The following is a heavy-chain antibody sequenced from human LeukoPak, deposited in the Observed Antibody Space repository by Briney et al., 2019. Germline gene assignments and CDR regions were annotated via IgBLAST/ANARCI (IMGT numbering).Heavy chain of an antibody. J-gene: IGHJ4*02. Sequence: SETLSLTCTVSGVSISSYYWSWIRQPPGKGLEWIGYIYYSGDTNYSPSLKSRVTTSVDTSKNQFSLKLSSVTAADTAVYYCARGGSRDGYNRPLDYWGQGTLVTVSS. CDR1: GVSISSYY. CDR3: ARGGSRDGYNRPLDY. CDR2: IYYSGDT. V-gene: IGHV4-59*01. D-gene: IGHD5-24*01.